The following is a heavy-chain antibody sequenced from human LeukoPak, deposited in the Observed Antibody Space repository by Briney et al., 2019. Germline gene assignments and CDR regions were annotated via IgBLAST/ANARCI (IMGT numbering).Heavy chain of an antibody. CDR2: ISSSSSYI. Sequence: GGSLRLSCAASGFTFSDYSMNWVRQAPGKGLEWVSSISSSSSYIYYADSVKGRFSISSDNAKNSLSLQMNSLRAEDTAVYYCARDVTDYWGQGTLVTVSS. CDR1: GFTFSDYS. V-gene: IGHV3-21*01. J-gene: IGHJ4*02. CDR3: ARDVTDY. D-gene: IGHD2-21*02.